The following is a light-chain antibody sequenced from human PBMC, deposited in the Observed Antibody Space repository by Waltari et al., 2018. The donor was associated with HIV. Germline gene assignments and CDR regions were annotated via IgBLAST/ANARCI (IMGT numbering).Light chain of an antibody. CDR2: WAA. J-gene: IGKJ4*01. V-gene: IGKV4-1*01. CDR1: QNLFYSSNNKDY. Sequence: DIVMTQSPDSLAVSLGERATINCKSSQNLFYSSNNKDYLAWYQQKPGQPPKLLIYWAATPESGVPGRFHGNGFGTDFPLTISGLQAEDVATYYCHQYFGPPLTFGGGTKVEIK. CDR3: HQYFGPPLT.